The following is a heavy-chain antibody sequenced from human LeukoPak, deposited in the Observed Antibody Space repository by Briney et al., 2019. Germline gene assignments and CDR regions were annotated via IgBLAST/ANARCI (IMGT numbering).Heavy chain of an antibody. J-gene: IGHJ4*02. CDR3: AKTSQYSSGWFDY. D-gene: IGHD6-19*01. CDR1: GFTFSNYA. Sequence: PGGSLRLSCAASGFTFSNYAMSWVRQAPGKGLEWVISGSGANTYYADSVKGRFSISRDNSKNTVFLQMNSLRAEDTAVYYCAKTSQYSSGWFDYWGQGTLVTVSS. V-gene: IGHV3-23*01. CDR2: SGSGANT.